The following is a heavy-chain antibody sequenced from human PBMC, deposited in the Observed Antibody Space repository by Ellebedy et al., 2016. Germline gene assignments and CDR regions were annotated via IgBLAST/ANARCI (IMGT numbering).Heavy chain of an antibody. CDR1: GYSFTSYW. CDR3: ARQPYSSGGYEGVGMDV. Sequence: GESLKISCKGSGYSFTSYWISWVRQMPGKGLEWMGRIDPSDSYTNYSPSFQGHVTISADKSISTAYRQWSSLKASDTAMYYCARQPYSSGGYEGVGMDVWGQGTTVTVSS. CDR2: IDPSDSYT. D-gene: IGHD6-19*01. V-gene: IGHV5-10-1*01. J-gene: IGHJ6*02.